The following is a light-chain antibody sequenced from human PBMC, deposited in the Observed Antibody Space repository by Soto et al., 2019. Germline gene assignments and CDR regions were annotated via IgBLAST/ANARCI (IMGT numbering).Light chain of an antibody. J-gene: IGLJ2*01. CDR3: SSYTSSSTPV. CDR1: SSDVGGYNY. CDR2: DVS. Sequence: QSALTQPASVSGSPGQSITISCTGTSSDVGGYNYVSWYQQRPGKAPTLMIYDVSNRPSGVSNRFSGSKSGNTASLTISGLQAEDEADYYCSSYTSSSTPVFGGGTKLTVL. V-gene: IGLV2-14*01.